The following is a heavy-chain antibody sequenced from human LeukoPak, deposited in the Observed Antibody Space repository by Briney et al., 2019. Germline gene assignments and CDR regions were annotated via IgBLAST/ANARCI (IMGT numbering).Heavy chain of an antibody. Sequence: GGSLRLSCAASGFTFDDYAMHWVRQAPGKGLEWVSGISWNSDKIGYADSVKGRFTISRDNAKNSLYLQMNSLRAEDTAVYYCVRTTFTSPPYYYYYMDVWGKGTTVTISS. CDR2: ISWNSDKI. V-gene: IGHV3-9*01. J-gene: IGHJ6*03. CDR3: VRTTFTSPPYYYYYMDV. D-gene: IGHD2/OR15-2a*01. CDR1: GFTFDDYA.